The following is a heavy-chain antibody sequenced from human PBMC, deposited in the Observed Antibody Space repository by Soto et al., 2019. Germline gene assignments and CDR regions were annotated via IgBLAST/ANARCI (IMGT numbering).Heavy chain of an antibody. D-gene: IGHD3-3*01. V-gene: IGHV1-8*01. CDR2: MNPNSGNT. CDR3: AAGVPITIFGVVKSYGMDV. J-gene: IGHJ6*02. CDR1: GYTFTSYD. Sequence: ASVKVSCKASGYTFTSYDINWVRQATGQGLEWMGWMNPNSGNTGYAQKFQGRVTMTRNTSISTAYTELSSLRSEDTAVYYCAAGVPITIFGVVKSYGMDVWGQGTTVTVSS.